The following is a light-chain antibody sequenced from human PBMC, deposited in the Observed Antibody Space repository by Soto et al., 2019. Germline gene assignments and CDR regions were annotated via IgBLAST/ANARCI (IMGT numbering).Light chain of an antibody. J-gene: IGKJ1*01. CDR2: DAS. V-gene: IGKV3-11*01. CDR1: QSVSSY. Sequence: EIVLTQSPATLSLSPGERATLSCRASQSVSSYLAWYQQKPGQAPRLLIYDASNRATGIPARFSGSGSGTDFPLTISTLEPEDSAVYYCHERSNWPWTFGQGTNVEIK. CDR3: HERSNWPWT.